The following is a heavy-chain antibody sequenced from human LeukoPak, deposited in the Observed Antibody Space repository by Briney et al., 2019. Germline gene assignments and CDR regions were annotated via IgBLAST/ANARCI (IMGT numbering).Heavy chain of an antibody. CDR3: AKDLSDPVMVIES. CDR2: ITNDGTTI. J-gene: IGHJ4*02. D-gene: IGHD5-18*01. Sequence: GGSLRLSCAASGISFSSYVMNWVRQAPGKGPEWLAYITNDGTTIYYADSVKGRLTISRDNSKNTLYLQMNSLRAEDTAVYYCAKDLSDPVMVIESWGQGTLVTVSS. V-gene: IGHV3-23*03. CDR1: GISFSSYV.